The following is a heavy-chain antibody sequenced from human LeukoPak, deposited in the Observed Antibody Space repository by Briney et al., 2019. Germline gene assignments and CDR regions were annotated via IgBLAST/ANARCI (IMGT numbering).Heavy chain of an antibody. CDR3: ARDRFGDDAFDI. J-gene: IGHJ3*02. D-gene: IGHD3-10*01. Sequence: PGGSLRLSCAASGFTFSSYSMNWVRQAPGKGLEWVSSISSSSSYIYYADSVKGRFTISRDNAKNSLYLQMNSLRAEDPAVYYCARDRFGDDAFDIWGQGTMVTVSS. CDR1: GFTFSSYS. V-gene: IGHV3-21*01. CDR2: ISSSSSYI.